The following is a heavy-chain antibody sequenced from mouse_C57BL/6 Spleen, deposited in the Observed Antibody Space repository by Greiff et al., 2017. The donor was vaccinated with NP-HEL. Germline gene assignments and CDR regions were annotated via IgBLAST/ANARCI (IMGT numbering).Heavy chain of an antibody. V-gene: IGHV1-69*01. D-gene: IGHD1-1*01. Sequence: QVQLQQSGAELVMPGASVKLSCKASGYTFTSYWMHWVKQRPGQGLEWIGEIDPSDSYTNYNQKFKGKSTLTVDKSSSTAYMQLSSLTSEDSAVYYCARTITTVVADYWGQSTTLTVSS. J-gene: IGHJ2*01. CDR1: GYTFTSYW. CDR2: IDPSDSYT. CDR3: ARTITTVVADY.